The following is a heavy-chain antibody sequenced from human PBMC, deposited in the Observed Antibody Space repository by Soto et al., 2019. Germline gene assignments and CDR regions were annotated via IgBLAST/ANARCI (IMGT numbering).Heavy chain of an antibody. CDR1: GGSFSGYY. J-gene: IGHJ6*02. D-gene: IGHD3-22*01. CDR3: ARTSYYDSTGYYNLDV. CDR2: INHSGNT. Sequence: PSETLSLTCAVYGGSFSGYYWSWIRQPPGKGLEWIGEINHSGNTNYNPSLKSRVTISVDTSKNQFSLKLNSVNAADTADYYCARTSYYDSTGYYNLDVWGPGTTVTVSS. V-gene: IGHV4-34*01.